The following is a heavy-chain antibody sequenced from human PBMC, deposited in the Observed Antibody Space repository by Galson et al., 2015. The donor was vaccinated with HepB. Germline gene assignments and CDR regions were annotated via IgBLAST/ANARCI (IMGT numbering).Heavy chain of an antibody. CDR3: AKVYYYGSGSYYGPDYYYGMDG. Sequence: SLRLSCAASGFTFSSYSMNWVRQAPGKGLEWVSSISSSSSYIYYADSVKGRFTISRDNAKNSLYLQMNSLRAEDTAVYYCAKVYYYGSGSYYGPDYYYGMDGWGQGTTVTVSS. D-gene: IGHD3-10*01. J-gene: IGHJ6*02. CDR1: GFTFSSYS. CDR2: ISSSSSYI. V-gene: IGHV3-21*01.